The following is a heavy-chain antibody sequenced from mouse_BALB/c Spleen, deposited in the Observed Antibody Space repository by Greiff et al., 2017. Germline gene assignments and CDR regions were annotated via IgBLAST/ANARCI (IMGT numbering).Heavy chain of an antibody. V-gene: IGHV3-6*02. CDR2: ISYDGSN. D-gene: IGHD2-14*01. J-gene: IGHJ2*01. CDR1: GYSITSGYY. CDR3: ARNYRYDEDY. Sequence: EVKLQESGPGLVKPSQSLSLTCSVTGYSITSGYYWNWIRQFPGNKLEWMGYISYDGSNNYNPSLKNRISITRDTSKNQFFLKLNSVTTEDTATYYCARNYRYDEDYWGQGTTLTVSS.